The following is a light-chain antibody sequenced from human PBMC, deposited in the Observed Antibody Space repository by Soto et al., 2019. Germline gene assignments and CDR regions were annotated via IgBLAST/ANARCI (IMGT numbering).Light chain of an antibody. CDR3: QQYGSVFT. CDR1: QSVSSSY. Sequence: EIVLTQSPGTLSLSPGERATLSCRASQSVSSSYLAWYQQKPGQAPRLLLYGASSRATGIPARFSGSGSGTDFTLTISSLEPEAFAVDYCQQYGSVFTFGGGTKVEIK. V-gene: IGKV3-20*01. CDR2: GAS. J-gene: IGKJ4*01.